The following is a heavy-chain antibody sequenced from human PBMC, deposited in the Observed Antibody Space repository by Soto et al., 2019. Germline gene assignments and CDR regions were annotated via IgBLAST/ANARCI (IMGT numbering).Heavy chain of an antibody. Sequence: TGGSLRLSCAASGFTVSSNYMSWVRQAPGKGLEWVSVIYSGGSTYYADSVKGRFTISRDNSKNTLYLQMNSLRAEDTAVYYCARDLRLHYYGMDVWGQGTTVTVSS. CDR3: ARDLRLHYYGMDV. J-gene: IGHJ6*02. CDR2: IYSGGST. CDR1: GFTVSSNY. V-gene: IGHV3-66*01. D-gene: IGHD4-4*01.